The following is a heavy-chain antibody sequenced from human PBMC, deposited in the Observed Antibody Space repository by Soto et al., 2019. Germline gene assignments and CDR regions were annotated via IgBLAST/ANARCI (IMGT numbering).Heavy chain of an antibody. CDR1: GFTFSNYA. J-gene: IGHJ6*02. CDR2: ISYDGNNK. D-gene: IGHD2-15*01. CDR3: ARDRAATKNYYYYGMDV. Sequence: GGSLRLSCAASGFTFSNYAVHWVRQAPGKGLEWVAVISYDGNNKFYADSVKGRFTISRDSTKQTLYLQMNSLRAEDTAVYYCARDRAATKNYYYYGMDVWGQGTTVTVSS. V-gene: IGHV3-30-3*01.